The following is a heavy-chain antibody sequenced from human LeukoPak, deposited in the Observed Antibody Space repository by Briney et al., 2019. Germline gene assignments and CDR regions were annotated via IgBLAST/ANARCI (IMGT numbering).Heavy chain of an antibody. D-gene: IGHD3-22*01. Sequence: AGGSLRLSCAASGFSFRTYAMSWVRQAPGKGLDWVSAISDDSAKTYYAASVKGRFTISRDNSKNTLFLQMNSLRADDTAVYYCAREYDSSWPSWGQGTLVTVSS. CDR2: ISDDSAKT. CDR3: AREYDSSWPS. J-gene: IGHJ5*02. V-gene: IGHV3-23*01. CDR1: GFSFRTYA.